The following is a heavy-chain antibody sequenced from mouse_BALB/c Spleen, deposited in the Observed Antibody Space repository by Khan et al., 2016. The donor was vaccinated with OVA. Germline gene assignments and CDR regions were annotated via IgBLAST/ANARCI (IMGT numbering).Heavy chain of an antibody. CDR1: GYAFTDFL. J-gene: IGHJ3*01. CDR3: AGGGYGSWAY. CDR2: INPGSGDT. Sequence: QVQLKQSGAELVRPGTSVKVSCKASGYAFTDFLIEWLQQRPGQGLEWIGLINPGSGDTNYNAKFEGKATMTANKSSSTAYMQLSSLTSDDSAVYFCAGGGYGSWAYWGQGTLVTVSA. V-gene: IGHV1-54*01. D-gene: IGHD1-1*02.